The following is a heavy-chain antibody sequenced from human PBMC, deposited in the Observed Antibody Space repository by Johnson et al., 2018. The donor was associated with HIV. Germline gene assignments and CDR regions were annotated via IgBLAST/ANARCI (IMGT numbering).Heavy chain of an antibody. V-gene: IGHV3-66*01. CDR1: GFTVISNH. D-gene: IGHD1-14*01. CDR3: ARDDRPDGFDI. Sequence: MMLVESGGGVVQPGGSLRLSCVASGFTVISNHMSWVRQAPGKGLEWVSVINAGGDTYYADSVKGRFTISRDRSKNTVSLQMNSLRVEDTAVYYCARDDRPDGFDIWGQGTMVTVSS. J-gene: IGHJ3*02. CDR2: INAGGDT.